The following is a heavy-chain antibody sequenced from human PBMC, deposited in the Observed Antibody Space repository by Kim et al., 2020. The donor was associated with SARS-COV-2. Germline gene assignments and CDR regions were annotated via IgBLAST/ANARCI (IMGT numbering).Heavy chain of an antibody. D-gene: IGHD1-1*01. CDR1: GFTFSSYA. V-gene: IGHV3-23*01. CDR3: AKTSNWNDVTRLWENYFDY. CDR2: ISGSGGST. J-gene: IGHJ4*02. Sequence: GGSLRLSCAASGFTFSSYAMSWVRQAPGKGLEWVSAISGSGGSTYYADSVKGRFTISRDNSKNTLYLQMNSLRAEDTAVYYCAKTSNWNDVTRLWENYFDYWGQGTLVTVSS.